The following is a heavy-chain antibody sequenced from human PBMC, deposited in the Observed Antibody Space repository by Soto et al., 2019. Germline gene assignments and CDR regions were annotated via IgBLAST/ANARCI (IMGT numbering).Heavy chain of an antibody. CDR1: GGSISSYY. J-gene: IGHJ4*02. V-gene: IGHV4-59*01. CDR2: IHYSGST. Sequence: PSETLSLTCTVSGGSISSYYWSWIRQPPEKGLEWIGYIHYSGSTNHNPSLKSRVTISVDTSKNQISLKLRSVTAADAAVYYCARGLLSGSPYSGGWYYFDSWGQGTMVT. D-gene: IGHD1-26*01. CDR3: ARGLLSGSPYSGGWYYFDS.